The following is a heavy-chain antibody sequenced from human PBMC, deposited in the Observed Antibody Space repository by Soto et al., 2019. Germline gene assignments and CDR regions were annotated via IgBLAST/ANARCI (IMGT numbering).Heavy chain of an antibody. CDR3: VARYCSSTTCYQVDY. CDR1: GCTFTNYA. J-gene: IGHJ4*02. Sequence: GVSLRLSCSASGCTFTNYAIHWIRQAPGKGLEYVSAISSTGGSTYYADSVKGRFTISRDNSKNTVYLQMSSLRSEDSVVYYCVARYCSSTTCYQVDYWGQGTLVTVSS. V-gene: IGHV3-64D*06. CDR2: ISSTGGST. D-gene: IGHD2-2*01.